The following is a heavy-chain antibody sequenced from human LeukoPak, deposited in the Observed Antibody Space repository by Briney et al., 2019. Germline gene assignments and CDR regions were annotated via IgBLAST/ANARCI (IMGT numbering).Heavy chain of an antibody. CDR3: ARHESYGDANWFDP. J-gene: IGHJ5*02. CDR1: GGSITSYY. Sequence: SETLSLTCTVSGGSITSYYCSWIRQSPGKGPEWIGHIYYNGVTNYNPSLRSRVTMSVDTSKNQFSLKLSSVIAADTAVYYCARHESYGDANWFDPWGQGTLVSVSS. D-gene: IGHD4-17*01. CDR2: IYYNGVT. V-gene: IGHV4-59*08.